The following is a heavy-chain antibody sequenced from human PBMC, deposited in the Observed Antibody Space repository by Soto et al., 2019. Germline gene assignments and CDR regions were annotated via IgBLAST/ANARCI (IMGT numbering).Heavy chain of an antibody. J-gene: IGHJ5*02. CDR3: ARGGAVVVPGAVDRHNWFDP. CDR2: VIPILGMA. D-gene: IGHD2-2*01. V-gene: IGHV1-69*02. CDR1: GGTFSSYS. Sequence: QVQLVQSGAEVKKPGSSVKVSCEASGGTFSSYSFSWVRQAPGQGLEWMGRVIPILGMANYAQKFQGRVTITEDKSTSTGDMEMSSLRSEDTAVYYCARGGAVVVPGAVDRHNWFDPWGQGTLVTVSS.